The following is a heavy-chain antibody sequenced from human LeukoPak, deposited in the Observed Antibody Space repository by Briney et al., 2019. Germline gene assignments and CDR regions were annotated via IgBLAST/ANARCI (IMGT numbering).Heavy chain of an antibody. Sequence: GGSLRLSCAASGFTFSSYAMSWVRQAPGKGLEWVSAISGSGGSTYYADSVKGRFTISRDNSKNTLYLQMNSLRAEDTAVYYCAKSFYYDSSGYYYVHWGQGTLVNVSS. D-gene: IGHD3-22*01. CDR2: ISGSGGST. J-gene: IGHJ4*02. V-gene: IGHV3-23*01. CDR3: AKSFYYDSSGYYYVH. CDR1: GFTFSSYA.